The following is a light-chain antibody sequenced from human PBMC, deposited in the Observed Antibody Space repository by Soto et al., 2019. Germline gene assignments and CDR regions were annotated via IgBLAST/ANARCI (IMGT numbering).Light chain of an antibody. V-gene: IGLV2-8*01. Sequence: QSALTQPPSASGSPGQSVTISCTGTSSDVGGYNYVSWYQQHPGKAPKLMIYEVSKRPSGIPDRFSGSKSGNTASLTVSGLQAEDEADYHCSSYAGSKNVVFGGGTKLTVL. CDR2: EVS. CDR1: SSDVGGYNY. CDR3: SSYAGSKNVV. J-gene: IGLJ2*01.